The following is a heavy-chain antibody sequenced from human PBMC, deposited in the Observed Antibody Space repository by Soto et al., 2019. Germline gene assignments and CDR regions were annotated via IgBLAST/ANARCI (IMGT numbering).Heavy chain of an antibody. D-gene: IGHD3-3*01. CDR2: LFYDGSNE. V-gene: IGHV3-33*01. CDR1: GFFFHNYA. CDR3: ARAMTMTLARIFGMDV. J-gene: IGHJ6*02. Sequence: PWGSLRLSCAGSGFFFHNYAMPWLRLAPGKGLESVAYLFYDGSNENYADSVKGRFTVSRDNSEGMLYLQMNNLRVEDTGVYFCARAMTMTLARIFGMDVWGLGTAVTVSS.